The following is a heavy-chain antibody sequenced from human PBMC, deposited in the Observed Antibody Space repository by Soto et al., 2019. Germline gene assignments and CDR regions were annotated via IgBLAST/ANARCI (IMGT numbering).Heavy chain of an antibody. CDR1: GYSFNTYW. D-gene: IGHD5-18*01. J-gene: IGHJ4*02. V-gene: IGHV5-51*01. CDR3: ARLLGYSYGYQEFFGY. CDR2: IYPGDFDS. Sequence: GESLKISCTGSGYSFNTYWMGWVRQMPGKGLEWMGIIYPGDFDSRYSSSFQGHVTMSVDKSINTAYLQWSSLETSDTAMYYCARLLGYSYGYQEFFGYWRQGTPVAVSS.